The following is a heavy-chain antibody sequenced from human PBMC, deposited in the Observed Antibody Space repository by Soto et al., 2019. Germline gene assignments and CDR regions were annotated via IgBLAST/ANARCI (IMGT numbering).Heavy chain of an antibody. D-gene: IGHD3-16*01. CDR3: AKDAGPYAWYYGMDV. CDR2: ISYDGSNK. Sequence: TGGSLRLSCAASGFTFSSYALHWVRQAPGKGLEWLAVISYDGSNKYYADSVKGRFTISRDNSKNTLYLQMNSLRAEDTAVYYCAKDAGPYAWYYGMDVWGQGTTVTVSS. CDR1: GFTFSSYA. V-gene: IGHV3-30-3*01. J-gene: IGHJ6*02.